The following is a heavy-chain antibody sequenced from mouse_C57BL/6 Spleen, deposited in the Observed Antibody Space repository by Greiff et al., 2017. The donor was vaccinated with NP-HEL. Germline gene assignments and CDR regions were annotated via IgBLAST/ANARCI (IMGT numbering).Heavy chain of an antibody. CDR3: ARYPDYYLDAMDY. D-gene: IGHD1-1*01. CDR2: IYPGSGST. Sequence: VQLQQPGAELVKPGASVKMSCKASGYTFTSYWITWVKQRPGQGLEWIGEIYPGSGSTNYNEKFKSKATLTVDTSSSTAYMQLSSLTSEDSAVYYCARYPDYYLDAMDYWGQGTSVTVSS. J-gene: IGHJ4*01. CDR1: GYTFTSYW. V-gene: IGHV1-55*01.